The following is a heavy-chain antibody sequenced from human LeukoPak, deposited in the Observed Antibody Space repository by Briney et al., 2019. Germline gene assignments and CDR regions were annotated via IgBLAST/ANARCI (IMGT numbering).Heavy chain of an antibody. Sequence: PSETLSLTCAVYGGSFSGYYWSWIRQPPGKGLEWIGEINHSGSTNYNPSLKSRVTISVDTSKNQFSLTLTSMTASDTAVYYCARQGGSYRNWGQGTLVTVSS. D-gene: IGHD1-26*01. CDR1: GGSFSGYY. V-gene: IGHV4-34*01. J-gene: IGHJ4*02. CDR3: ARQGGSYRN. CDR2: INHSGST.